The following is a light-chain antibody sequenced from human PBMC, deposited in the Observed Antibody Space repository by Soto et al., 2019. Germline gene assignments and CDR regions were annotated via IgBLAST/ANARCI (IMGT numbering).Light chain of an antibody. V-gene: IGKV1-33*01. CDR2: DAS. J-gene: IGKJ4*01. CDR1: QDISNY. Sequence: DIQITQSPSSLSASVGDRVTITSPASQDISNYLNWYQQKPGKAPKLLIYDASNLETGVPSRFSGSRSGTDFTFTISSLQPEDIATYYCQQYDNLPHFGGGTKVDIK. CDR3: QQYDNLPH.